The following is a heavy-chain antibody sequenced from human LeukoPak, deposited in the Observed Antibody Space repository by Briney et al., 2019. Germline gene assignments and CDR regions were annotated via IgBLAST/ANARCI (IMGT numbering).Heavy chain of an antibody. D-gene: IGHD3-22*01. CDR3: ARVPYRYYDSSGYGNWYFDL. V-gene: IGHV3-23*01. Sequence: GGSLRLSCITSGFVFRPYAMNWVRQAPGKGLEWVSAISGSGDSTYHADSVKGRFTISRDNSRNTVYLQMDSLRAEDTAVYYCARVPYRYYDSSGYGNWYFDLWGRGTLVTVSS. J-gene: IGHJ2*01. CDR2: ISGSGDST. CDR1: GFVFRPYA.